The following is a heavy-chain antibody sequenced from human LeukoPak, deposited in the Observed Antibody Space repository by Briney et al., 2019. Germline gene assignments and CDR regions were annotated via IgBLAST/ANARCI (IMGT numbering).Heavy chain of an antibody. CDR2: IYTSGST. D-gene: IGHD2-8*01. CDR3: ASTKYCTNGVCYTSGDFDY. CDR1: GGSFSGYY. Sequence: PSETLSLTCAVYGGSFSGYYWSWIRQPPGKGLEWIGRIYTSGSTNYNPSLKSRVTMSVDTSKNQFSLKLSSVTAADTAVYYCASTKYCTNGVCYTSGDFDYWGQGTLVTVSS. J-gene: IGHJ4*02. V-gene: IGHV4-59*10.